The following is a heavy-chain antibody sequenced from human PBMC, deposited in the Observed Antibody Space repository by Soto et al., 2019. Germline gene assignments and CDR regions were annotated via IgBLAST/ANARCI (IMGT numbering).Heavy chain of an antibody. D-gene: IGHD5-18*01. CDR1: GGSISSGGYY. J-gene: IGHJ6*01. Sequence: QVQLQESGPGLVKPSQTLSLTCTFSGGSISSGGYYWSWIRQHPGKGLEWIGYIYYSGSTYYNPSLKSRVNISVDTSKNQFSLKLSSVTDAETAVYYCARVRRQLVYYGIDVWGRGTTVTGSS. V-gene: IGHV4-31*03. CDR3: ARVRRQLVYYGIDV. CDR2: IYYSGST.